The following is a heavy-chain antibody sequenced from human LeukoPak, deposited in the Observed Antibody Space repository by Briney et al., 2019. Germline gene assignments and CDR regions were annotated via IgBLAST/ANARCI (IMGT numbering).Heavy chain of an antibody. D-gene: IGHD6-19*01. CDR1: GFTVSSNY. CDR2: IYTGGST. CDR3: ARDPSAVAGPYFDY. V-gene: IGHV3-66*01. J-gene: IGHJ4*02. Sequence: GGSLSLSCAASGFTVSSNYMSWVRQAPGKGLEWVSVIYTGGSTYYADSVKGRFTISRDNSKNALYLQMNSLRADDTAVYYCARDPSAVAGPYFDYWGQGTLVTVSS.